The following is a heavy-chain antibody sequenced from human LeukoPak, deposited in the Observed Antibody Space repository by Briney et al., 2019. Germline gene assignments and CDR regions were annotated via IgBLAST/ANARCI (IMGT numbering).Heavy chain of an antibody. CDR3: ARDLPYYDILTGYYTRHFDY. V-gene: IGHV4-34*01. J-gene: IGHJ4*02. Sequence: SETLSLTCAVYGGSFSGYYWSWIRQPPGKGLEWIGEINHSGSTNYNPSLKSRVTISVDTSKNQFSLKLSSVTAADTAVYYRARDLPYYDILTGYYTRHFDYWGQGTLVTVSS. D-gene: IGHD3-9*01. CDR2: INHSGST. CDR1: GGSFSGYY.